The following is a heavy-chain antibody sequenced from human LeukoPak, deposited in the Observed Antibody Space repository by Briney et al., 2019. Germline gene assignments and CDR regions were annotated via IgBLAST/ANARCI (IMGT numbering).Heavy chain of an antibody. CDR2: IDKKDKGYATAT. J-gene: IGHJ5*02. CDR3: TRDSGTYNWFDP. Sequence: GGSLKLSCAASGFTFSGSAIHWVRQSAGKGLEWVGQIDKKDKGYATATAYAASVKGRFTISRDDSINTAYLQMKSLKTEDTALYYCTRDSGTYNWFDPWGQGTLVTVSS. CDR1: GFTFSGSA. D-gene: IGHD1-26*01. V-gene: IGHV3-73*01.